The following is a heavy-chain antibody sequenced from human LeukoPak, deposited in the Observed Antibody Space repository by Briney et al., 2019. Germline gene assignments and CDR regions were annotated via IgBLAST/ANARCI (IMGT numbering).Heavy chain of an antibody. Sequence: GGSLRLSCAASGFTFTTYWMSWVRQAPGKGLEWVANINQDGTEKYYVDSVKGRFTISRDNAKNSLYLQMNSLRAEDTAVYYCARDSVWWIQLDYFDYWGQGTLVTVSS. CDR2: INQDGTEK. V-gene: IGHV3-7*01. J-gene: IGHJ4*02. CDR1: GFTFTTYW. D-gene: IGHD5-18*01. CDR3: ARDSVWWIQLDYFDY.